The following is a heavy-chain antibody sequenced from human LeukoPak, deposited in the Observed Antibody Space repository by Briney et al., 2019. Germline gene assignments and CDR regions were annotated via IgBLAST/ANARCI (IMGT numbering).Heavy chain of an antibody. CDR2: IHSGGTT. D-gene: IGHD3-10*01. Sequence: SETLSLTCTVSGGSISGYYWNWIRQPAGKGLEWIGRIHSGGTTNYNPSLESRVTMSVDTSKSQFSLKLTSVTAADTAVYYCARDPGMERFGVVCDSWAQGTLVTVSS. CDR1: GGSISGYY. CDR3: ARDPGMERFGVVCDS. J-gene: IGHJ4*02. V-gene: IGHV4-4*07.